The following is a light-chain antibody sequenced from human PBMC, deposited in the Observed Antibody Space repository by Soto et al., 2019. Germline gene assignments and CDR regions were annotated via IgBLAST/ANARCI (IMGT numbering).Light chain of an antibody. CDR1: ESVSSY. CDR2: DAS. V-gene: IGKV3-11*01. J-gene: IGKJ1*01. Sequence: EIVLTQAPATLSLSPGERATLSCRASESVSSYLAWYQQKPGQAPRLLIYDASNRATGIPARFSGGGSGPDFTLPISSLEPEEFAVYYCQKRNNLLWTFGQGTKVEIK. CDR3: QKRNNLLWT.